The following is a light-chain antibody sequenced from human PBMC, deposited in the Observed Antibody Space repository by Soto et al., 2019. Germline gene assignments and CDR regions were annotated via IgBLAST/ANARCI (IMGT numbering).Light chain of an antibody. J-gene: IGKJ2*01. V-gene: IGKV1-5*03. CDR2: QAS. CDR1: QGIRNS. CDR3: NRYDSYSS. Sequence: DVQMTQSPFFLSASVGDKVTITCRASQGIRNSLAWYQQRPGKAPEHLISQASELQGGVPSRFSGSGSGTEFTLAIGGLQADDCTTYYCNRYDSYSSFGQGTKLE.